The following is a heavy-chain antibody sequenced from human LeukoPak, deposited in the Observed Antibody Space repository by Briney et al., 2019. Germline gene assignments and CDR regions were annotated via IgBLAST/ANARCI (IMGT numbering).Heavy chain of an antibody. Sequence: SETLSLTCAVYGGSFSGYYWSWIRQPPGKGLEWIGEINHSGSTNYNPSLKSRVTISVDKSKSQFSLKLSSVTAADTAVYYCAREYDPDRSGTYTLDYWGQGTLVTVSS. CDR2: INHSGST. V-gene: IGHV4-34*01. CDR3: AREYDPDRSGTYTLDY. D-gene: IGHD3-10*01. J-gene: IGHJ4*02. CDR1: GGSFSGYY.